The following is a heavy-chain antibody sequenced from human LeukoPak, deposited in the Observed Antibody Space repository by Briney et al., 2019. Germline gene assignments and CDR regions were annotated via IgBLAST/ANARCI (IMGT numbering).Heavy chain of an antibody. CDR2: IYYSGST. J-gene: IGHJ6*02. V-gene: IGHV4-59*01. CDR3: ARVESGYSGYDTHYYYGMDV. CDR1: GAFISSYY. D-gene: IGHD5-12*01. Sequence: SETLSLTCTVSGAFISSYYWSWIRQPPGKGLEWIGYIYYSGSTNYDPSLKSRVTISVDTSKNQFSLKLSSVTAADTAVYYCARVESGYSGYDTHYYYGMDVWGQGTTVTVSS.